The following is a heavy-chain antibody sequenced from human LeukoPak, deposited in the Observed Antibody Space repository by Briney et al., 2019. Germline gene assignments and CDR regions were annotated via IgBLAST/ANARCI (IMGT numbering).Heavy chain of an antibody. CDR2: IYYSGST. CDR1: GGSISSYY. V-gene: IGHV4-59*01. Sequence: SETLSLTCTVSGGSISSYYWSWIRQPPGKGLEWIGYIYYSGSTNYNPSLKSRVTISVDTSTNQFSLKLNSVTAADTAVYYCARGSIAQDNWFDPWGQGTLVTVSS. J-gene: IGHJ5*02. CDR3: ARGSIAQDNWFDP. D-gene: IGHD6-6*01.